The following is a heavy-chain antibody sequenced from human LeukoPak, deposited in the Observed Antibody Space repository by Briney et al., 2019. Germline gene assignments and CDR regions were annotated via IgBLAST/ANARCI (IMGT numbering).Heavy chain of an antibody. J-gene: IGHJ5*02. D-gene: IGHD6-19*01. V-gene: IGHV3-21*01. CDR3: ARTRDSSGCFDL. Sequence: GGSLILSCSASGFTFSTYSMNWVRQAPGKGLEGVSSISTGSTYIFYGDSVKGRFTISRDNADNSLYLQMNSLRAEDTAVYYCARTRDSSGCFDLWGQGTLVTVSS. CDR1: GFTFSTYS. CDR2: ISTGSTYI.